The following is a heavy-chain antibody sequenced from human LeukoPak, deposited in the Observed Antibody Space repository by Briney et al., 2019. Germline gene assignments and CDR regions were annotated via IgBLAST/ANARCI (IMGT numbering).Heavy chain of an antibody. Sequence: PGGSLRLSCAASGFTFSSYSMNWVRQAPGKGLEWVSSISSSSYIYYADSVKGRFTISRDNAKNSLYLQMNSLRAEDTAVYYCARPTRGDELNFDYWGQGTLVTVSS. J-gene: IGHJ4*02. CDR3: ARPTRGDELNFDY. CDR1: GFTFSSYS. CDR2: ISSSSYI. V-gene: IGHV3-21*01. D-gene: IGHD1-7*01.